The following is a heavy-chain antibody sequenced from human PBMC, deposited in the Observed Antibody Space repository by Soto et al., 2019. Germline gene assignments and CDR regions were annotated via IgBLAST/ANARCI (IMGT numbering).Heavy chain of an antibody. CDR3: AKGGLQWLVTSDFNY. V-gene: IGHV3-30*18. D-gene: IGHD6-19*01. Sequence: VQLVESGGGVVQPGRSLRLSCAASGFTFSDYAMHWVRQAPGKGLEWVAVVSHDGRNTHYADSVKGRFTISRDSSKNRVSLELTILRAEHTAVYYCAKGGLQWLVTSDFNYWGQAALVSVSP. J-gene: IGHJ4*02. CDR2: VSHDGRNT. CDR1: GFTFSDYA.